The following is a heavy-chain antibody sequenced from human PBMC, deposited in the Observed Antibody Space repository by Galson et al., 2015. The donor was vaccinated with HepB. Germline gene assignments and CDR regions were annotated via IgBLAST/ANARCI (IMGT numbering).Heavy chain of an antibody. D-gene: IGHD5-12*01. V-gene: IGHV3-11*01. J-gene: IGHJ4*02. CDR1: GFTFSDYY. CDR2: ISSSGSTI. Sequence: SLRLSCAASGFTFSDYYMSWIRQAPGKGLEWVSYISSSGSTIYYADSVKGRFTISRDNAKNSLYLQMNSLRAEDTAVYYCAREAYSGYDYLDYWGQGTLVTVSS. CDR3: AREAYSGYDYLDY.